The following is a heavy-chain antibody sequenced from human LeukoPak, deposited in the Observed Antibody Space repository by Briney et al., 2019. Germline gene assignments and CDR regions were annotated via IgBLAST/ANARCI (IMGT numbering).Heavy chain of an antibody. D-gene: IGHD4-11*01. V-gene: IGHV4-59*01. CDR1: GGTISSYY. Sequence: SETLTLTCPVSGGTISSYYLSWIRQPPGKGLEWIGYIYYSGSTNYNPSLKSRVTISLDTFKNQFSLKLSSVTAADTAVYYCARGDYTPHLDYWGQGTLVTVSS. CDR2: IYYSGST. J-gene: IGHJ4*02. CDR3: ARGDYTPHLDY.